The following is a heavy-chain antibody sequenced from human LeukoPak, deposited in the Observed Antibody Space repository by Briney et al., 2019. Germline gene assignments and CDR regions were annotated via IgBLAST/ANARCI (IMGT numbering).Heavy chain of an antibody. CDR1: GFTFSDYY. V-gene: IGHV3-11*04. Sequence: PGGSLRLSCAASGFTFSDYYMSWIRQAPGKGLEWVSYISSSSSTIYYADSVKGRFTISRDNAKNSLYLQMNSLRAEDTAVYYCARVGARGDYGDYVGYWGQGTLVTVSS. CDR3: ARVGARGDYGDYVGY. CDR2: ISSSSSTI. J-gene: IGHJ4*02. D-gene: IGHD4-17*01.